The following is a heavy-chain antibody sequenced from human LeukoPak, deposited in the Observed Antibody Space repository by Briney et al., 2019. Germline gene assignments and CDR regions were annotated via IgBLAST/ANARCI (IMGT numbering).Heavy chain of an antibody. Sequence: GGSLRLSCAASGLTFSNYWMHWVRQAPGKGLVWVSHISSDGSSIGYADSVKGRFTVSRDNAKNTLYLQMNSLRAEDTAVYYCARRALEGYNYWGQGTLVTVSS. J-gene: IGHJ4*02. CDR1: GLTFSNYW. CDR2: ISSDGSSI. CDR3: ARRALEGYNY. D-gene: IGHD5-24*01. V-gene: IGHV3-74*01.